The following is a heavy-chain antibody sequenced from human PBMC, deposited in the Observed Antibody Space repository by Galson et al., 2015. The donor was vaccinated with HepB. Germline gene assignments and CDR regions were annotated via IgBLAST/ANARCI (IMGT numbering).Heavy chain of an antibody. V-gene: IGHV4-4*07. Sequence: TLSLTCTVSGGSISSYYWSWIRQPAGKGLEWIGRIYTSGSTNYNPSLKSRVTMSVDTSKNQFSLKLSSVTAADTAVYYCARAPPYSRENYYYYYGMDVWGQGTTVTVSS. J-gene: IGHJ6*02. D-gene: IGHD1-14*01. CDR2: IYTSGST. CDR3: ARAPPYSRENYYYYYGMDV. CDR1: GGSISSYY.